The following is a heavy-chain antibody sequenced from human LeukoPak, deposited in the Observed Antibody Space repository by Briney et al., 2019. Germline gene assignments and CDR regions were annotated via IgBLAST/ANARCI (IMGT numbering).Heavy chain of an antibody. CDR3: ATRADWFDP. CDR2: VFHSGVT. Sequence: SETLSLTCSVSSDSITSYYWSWIRQPPGRGLEWIGYVFHSGVTNYNPSLKSRVTLSLDTSKNQFSLKLKSVTAADTAVYFCATRADWFDPWGQGTLVTVSS. J-gene: IGHJ5*02. CDR1: SDSITSYY. V-gene: IGHV4-59*12.